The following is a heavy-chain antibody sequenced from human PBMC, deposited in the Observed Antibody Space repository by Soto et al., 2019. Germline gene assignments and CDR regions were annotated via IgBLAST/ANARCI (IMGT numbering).Heavy chain of an antibody. J-gene: IGHJ4*02. V-gene: IGHV4-39*01. Sequence: SETLSLTCTVSGGSISRSSYYWGWIRQPPGKGREGIGGIYYSGSTYYNPCLKSRVTISVDTSKNQFSLRLSSVTAADTAVYYCARLGAGTEAFFDYWGQGTLVTVSS. CDR1: GGSISRSSYY. CDR2: IYYSGST. CDR3: ARLGAGTEAFFDY. D-gene: IGHD2-21*02.